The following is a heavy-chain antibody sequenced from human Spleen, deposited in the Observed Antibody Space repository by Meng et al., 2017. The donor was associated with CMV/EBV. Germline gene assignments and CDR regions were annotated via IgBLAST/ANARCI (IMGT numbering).Heavy chain of an antibody. CDR2: ISSRSTYI. J-gene: IGHJ4*02. D-gene: IGHD3-10*01. CDR1: FSGNS. CDR3: ARQAGWVTMIRGVIPPYDY. V-gene: IGHV3-21*01. Sequence: FSGNSMNWVRQAPGKGLEWVSSISSRSTYIYYADSVKGRFTISRDNAKNSLYLQMDSLRGEDTAVYYCARQAGWVTMIRGVIPPYDYWGQGTLVTVSS.